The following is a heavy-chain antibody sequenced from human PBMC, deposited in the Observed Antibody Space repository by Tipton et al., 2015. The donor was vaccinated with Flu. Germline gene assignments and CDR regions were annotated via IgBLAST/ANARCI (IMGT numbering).Heavy chain of an antibody. CDR1: GFTVSSNY. J-gene: IGHJ4*02. V-gene: IGHV4-39*07. CDR2: VYYTGNT. D-gene: IGHD3-10*01. CDR3: TQARYFYFDS. Sequence: QLVQSGGGLIQRGGSLRLSCVVSGFTVSSNYMTWVRQPPGKGLEWIGSVYYTGNTYYNPSLQSRLTISIDASKSQFSLTVRSVTAADTAVYYCTQARYFYFDSWGQGKPVTVSS.